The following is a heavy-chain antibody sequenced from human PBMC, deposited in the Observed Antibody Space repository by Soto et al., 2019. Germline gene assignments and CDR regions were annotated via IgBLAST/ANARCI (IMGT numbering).Heavy chain of an antibody. J-gene: IGHJ4*02. CDR2: IYYTGST. CDR3: ARGGSYGDFFDY. V-gene: IGHV4-59*01. D-gene: IGHD4-17*01. CDR1: GGSMSSNY. Sequence: PSETLSLTCTVSGGSMSSNYWTWSRQSPGKGLEWIGYIYYTGSTKYNPSLKSRVTISLDTSKNQFSLRLTSVTSADTAVYYCARGGSYGDFFDYWGQGAQVTAPQ.